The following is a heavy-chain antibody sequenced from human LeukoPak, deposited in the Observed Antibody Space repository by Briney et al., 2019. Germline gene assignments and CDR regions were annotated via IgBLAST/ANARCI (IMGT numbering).Heavy chain of an antibody. V-gene: IGHV4-39*01. Sequence: SEILSLTCIVSGGSISSSSYYWGWLRQPPGKGLEWIGSIYYSGSTYYNPSLKSRVTISVDTSRNQFSLKLSSVTAADTAVYYCAGLIRPGWFDPWGQGTLVTVSS. CDR2: IYYSGST. D-gene: IGHD1-14*01. J-gene: IGHJ5*02. CDR3: AGLIRPGWFDP. CDR1: GGSISSSSYY.